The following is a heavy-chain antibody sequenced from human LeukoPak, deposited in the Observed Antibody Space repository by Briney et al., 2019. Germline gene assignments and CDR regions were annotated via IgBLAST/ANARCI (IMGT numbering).Heavy chain of an antibody. CDR1: GFTFDKYG. D-gene: IGHD3-22*01. CDR2: IDWNGGST. J-gene: IGHJ4*02. CDR3: ARVAYDSSGYDFDY. Sequence: GGSLRLSCEASGFTFDKYGMSWVRQAPGKGLEWVSGIDWNGGSTAYADSVKGRFTTSRDNAKNSLYLQMNSLRAEDTAVYYCARVAYDSSGYDFDYWGQGTLVTVSS. V-gene: IGHV3-20*04.